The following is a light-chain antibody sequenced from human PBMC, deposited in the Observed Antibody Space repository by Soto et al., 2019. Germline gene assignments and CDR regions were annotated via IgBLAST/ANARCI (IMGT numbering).Light chain of an antibody. CDR1: QSVNSNY. V-gene: IGKV3-20*01. Sequence: EIVLTQSPGTLSLSPGERATLSCRASQSVNSNYLAWYQRKPGQAPRLLIYGASNRATAIPYRFSASGSGTDFTLTITRLEAEDFAVYYCQQYDSTPPTFGQGTKVEVK. CDR3: QQYDSTPPT. J-gene: IGKJ1*01. CDR2: GAS.